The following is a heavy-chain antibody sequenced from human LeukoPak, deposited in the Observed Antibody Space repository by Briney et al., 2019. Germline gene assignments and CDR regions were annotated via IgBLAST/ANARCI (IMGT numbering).Heavy chain of an antibody. Sequence: GGSLRLSCAASGFTFSSYGMHWVRQAPGKGLEWVAVIWYDGSNKYYADSVEGRFTISRDNSKNTLYLQMNSLRAEDTAVYYCAKGETYYDSGGFFDYWGQGTLVTVSS. V-gene: IGHV3-30*02. CDR2: IWYDGSNK. CDR1: GFTFSSYG. CDR3: AKGETYYDSGGFFDY. J-gene: IGHJ4*02. D-gene: IGHD3-22*01.